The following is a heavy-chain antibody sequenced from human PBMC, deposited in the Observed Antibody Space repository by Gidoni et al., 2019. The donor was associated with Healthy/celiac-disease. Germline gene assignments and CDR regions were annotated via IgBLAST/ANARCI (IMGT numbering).Heavy chain of an antibody. J-gene: IGHJ6*02. V-gene: IGHV4-34*01. Sequence: QVPLHQWGAGLLKPWETLSLICAVYGGSFSGYYWRWIRQPPGQGLVWIGEINHSGITNYNPSLKSLVTISVDTSKNQFSLKLSSVTAADTAVYYCARGVDTAMDGMDVWGQGTTVTVSS. D-gene: IGHD5-18*01. CDR3: ARGVDTAMDGMDV. CDR1: GGSFSGYY. CDR2: INHSGIT.